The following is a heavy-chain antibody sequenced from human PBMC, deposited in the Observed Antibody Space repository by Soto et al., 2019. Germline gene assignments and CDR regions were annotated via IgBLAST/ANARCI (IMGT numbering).Heavy chain of an antibody. J-gene: IGHJ5*02. CDR1: GFTFSSYG. Sequence: QVQLVESGGGVVQPGRSLRLSCAASGFTFSSYGMHWVRKVPGKGLEWVADIWYDGSNKYYADSVKGRLTISRDSSKNSLYLQMKRLGAEDTAVYYCASPRDRWGQGTLVTVSS. V-gene: IGHV3-33*01. CDR3: ASPRDR. CDR2: IWYDGSNK.